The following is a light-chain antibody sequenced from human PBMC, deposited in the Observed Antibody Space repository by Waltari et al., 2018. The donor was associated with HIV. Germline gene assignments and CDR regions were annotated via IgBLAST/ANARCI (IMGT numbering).Light chain of an antibody. Sequence: SSELTQDPAVSVALGQTVRITCQGDSLRKYSANWYQQKPGQAPVLVMYGKSNYASGIPDRFSGSTSGDTASLTITGAQAEDEADYYCDSRDSNDIHHVFGTGTKVTV. J-gene: IGLJ1*01. CDR3: DSRDSNDIHHV. CDR2: GKS. CDR1: SLRKYS. V-gene: IGLV3-19*01.